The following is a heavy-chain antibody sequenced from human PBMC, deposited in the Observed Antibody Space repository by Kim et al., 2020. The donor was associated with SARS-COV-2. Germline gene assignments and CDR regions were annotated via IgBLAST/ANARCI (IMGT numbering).Heavy chain of an antibody. CDR1: GGTFSSYT. D-gene: IGHD3-9*01. CDR3: ARDNGLTGSSY. J-gene: IGHJ4*02. CDR2: IIPILGIA. V-gene: IGHV1-69*04. Sequence: SVKVSCKASGGTFSSYTISWVRQAPGQGLEWMGRIIPILGIANYAQKFQDRVTITADKSTSTAYMELSSLRSEDTAVYYCARDNGLTGSSYWGQGTLVTVSS.